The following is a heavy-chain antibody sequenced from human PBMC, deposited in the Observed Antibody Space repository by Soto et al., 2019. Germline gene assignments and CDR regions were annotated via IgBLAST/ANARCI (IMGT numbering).Heavy chain of an antibody. CDR3: ARGPHPYFNDY. CDR2: MNPKNNNT. CDR1: GYTFTSYD. Sequence: QVQLVQSGAEVKKPGASVKVSCKASGYTFTSYDINWVRQATGQGLEWMGWMNPKNNNTGYAQKFQGRVTMTRNTSISTADMELSSQGSEDTAVYYCARGPHPYFNDYGGQGTLVTVSS. D-gene: IGHD2-8*01. V-gene: IGHV1-8*01. J-gene: IGHJ4*02.